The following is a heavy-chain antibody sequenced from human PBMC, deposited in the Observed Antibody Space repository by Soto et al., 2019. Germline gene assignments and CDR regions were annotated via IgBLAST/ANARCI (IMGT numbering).Heavy chain of an antibody. CDR1: GFTFSSYA. J-gene: IGHJ4*02. D-gene: IGHD3-10*01. CDR2: ISGSGGST. Sequence: EVQLLESGGGLVQPGGSLRLSCAASGFTFSSYAMSWVRQAPGKGLEWVSAISGSGGSTYYADSVKGRFTISRDNSKNTLYLQMNSLRAEDTAVYYCAKERITYYYGSGSFDYWGQGTLVTVSS. V-gene: IGHV3-23*01. CDR3: AKERITYYYGSGSFDY.